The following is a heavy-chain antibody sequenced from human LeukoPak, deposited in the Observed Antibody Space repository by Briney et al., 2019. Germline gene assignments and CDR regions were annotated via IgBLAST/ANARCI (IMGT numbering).Heavy chain of an antibody. CDR3: ARDHIQWLNTFDY. V-gene: IGHV3-7*01. J-gene: IGHJ4*02. CDR1: GFTFSSYW. Sequence: GGSLRLSCAASGFTFSSYWMSWVRQAPGKGLEWEANIKQDGSEKYYVDSVKGRFTISRDNAKNSLYLQMNSLRAEDTAVYYCARDHIQWLNTFDYWGQGTLVTVSS. D-gene: IGHD6-19*01. CDR2: IKQDGSEK.